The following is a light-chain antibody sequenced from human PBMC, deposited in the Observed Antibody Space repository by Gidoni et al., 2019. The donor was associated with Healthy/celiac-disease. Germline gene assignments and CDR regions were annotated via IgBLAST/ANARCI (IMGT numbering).Light chain of an antibody. CDR3: QQYDNTPRT. CDR2: WAS. J-gene: IGKJ1*01. Sequence: ATINCKSSQSVLYSSNNKNYLAWYQQKPGQPPKLLIYWASTRESGVPDRFSGSGSGTEFTLTISSLQAYDVAVYYCQQYDNTPRTFGQGTKVEIK. CDR1: QSVLYSSNNKNY. V-gene: IGKV4-1*01.